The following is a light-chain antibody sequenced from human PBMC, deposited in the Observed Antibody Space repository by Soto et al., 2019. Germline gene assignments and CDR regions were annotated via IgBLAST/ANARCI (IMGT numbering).Light chain of an antibody. CDR3: GTWDSALSAWV. J-gene: IGLJ3*02. Sequence: QSVLTQPPSVSAAPGQKVTISCSGGSSNIGANFVSWYQHLPGTAPQLLIYQNNKRPSGIPDRFSGSKSGTSATLGITGLQTGDETDYYCGTWDSALSAWVFGGATKVTVL. V-gene: IGLV1-51*02. CDR1: SSNIGANF. CDR2: QNN.